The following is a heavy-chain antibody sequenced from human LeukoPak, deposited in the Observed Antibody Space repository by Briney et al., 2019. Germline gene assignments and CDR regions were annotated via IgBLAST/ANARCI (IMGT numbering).Heavy chain of an antibody. CDR1: GGSFSGYY. D-gene: IGHD2-15*01. CDR3: ARGSREKHCSGGSCYTWWNP. J-gene: IGHJ5*02. CDR2: INHSGST. V-gene: IGHV4-34*01. Sequence: PSETLSLTCAVYGGSFSGYYWSWIRQPPGKGLEWIGEINHSGSTNYNPSLKSRVTISVDTSKNQFSLKLSSVTAADTAVYYCARGSREKHCSGGSCYTWWNPWGQGTLVTVSS.